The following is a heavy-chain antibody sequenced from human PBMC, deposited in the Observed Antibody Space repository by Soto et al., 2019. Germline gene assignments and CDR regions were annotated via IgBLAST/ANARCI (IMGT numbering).Heavy chain of an antibody. J-gene: IGHJ3*02. D-gene: IGHD2-15*01. CDR1: GYTFTDYY. Sequence: QVQLVQSGADLKKPGASVKVSCEASGYTFTDYYIHWVRQAPGQGLEWMGRINCDSGGTTYAQKFQGAVTMTRDTSINTVYLELSRLTSNDTAIYYCTRDLVGYDAFDIWGQGTMVAVSS. CDR3: TRDLVGYDAFDI. V-gene: IGHV1-2*02. CDR2: INCDSGGT.